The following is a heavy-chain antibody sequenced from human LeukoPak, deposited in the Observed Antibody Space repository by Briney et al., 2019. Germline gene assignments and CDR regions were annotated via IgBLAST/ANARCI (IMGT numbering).Heavy chain of an antibody. J-gene: IGHJ4*02. V-gene: IGHV3-21*01. Sequence: GGSLRLSCAASGFTFSSYSMNRVRQAPGKGLEWVSSISSSSSYIYYADSVKGRFTISRDNAKNSLYLQMNSLRAEDTAVYYCARDPLYYDFWSGYYPFDYWGQGTLVTVSS. CDR3: ARDPLYYDFWSGYYPFDY. CDR2: ISSSSSYI. D-gene: IGHD3-3*01. CDR1: GFTFSSYS.